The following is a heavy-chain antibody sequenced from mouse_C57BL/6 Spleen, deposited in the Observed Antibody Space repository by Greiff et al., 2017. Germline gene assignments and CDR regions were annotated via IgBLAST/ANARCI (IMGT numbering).Heavy chain of an antibody. CDR1: GYTFTDYY. V-gene: IGHV1-76*01. CDR3: ARGDWFAY. J-gene: IGHJ3*01. Sequence: VQLQQSGAELVRPGASVKLSCKASGYTFTDYYINWVKQRPGQGLEWIARIYPGSGNTYYNEKFKGKATLTAEKSSSTAYMQLSSLTSEDSAVYFCARGDWFAYWGHGTLVTVSA. CDR2: IYPGSGNT.